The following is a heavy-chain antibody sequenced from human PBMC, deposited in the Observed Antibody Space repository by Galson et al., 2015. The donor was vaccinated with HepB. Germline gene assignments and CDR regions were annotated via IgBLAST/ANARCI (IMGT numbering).Heavy chain of an antibody. CDR1: GFSFDDYA. Sequence: SLRLSCAASGFSFDDYAFHWVRQAPGKGLEWVSGIRWNSDVIGYADSVKGRVTISRDNAKKSLYLEMNSLKTEDTALYYCAKALLSGHYYYMDVWGKGTAVTVSS. D-gene: IGHD1-26*01. CDR3: AKALLSGHYYYMDV. J-gene: IGHJ6*03. CDR2: IRWNSDVI. V-gene: IGHV3-9*01.